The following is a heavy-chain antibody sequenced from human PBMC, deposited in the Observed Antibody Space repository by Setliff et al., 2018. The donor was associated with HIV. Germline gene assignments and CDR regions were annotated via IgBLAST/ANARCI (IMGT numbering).Heavy chain of an antibody. V-gene: IGHV4-4*08. J-gene: IGHJ6*03. D-gene: IGHD6-19*01. CDR3: ARGGVVAGTGYYYYMDV. Sequence: SETLSLTCTVSGGSISSYYWSWIRQPPGKGLEWIGYIYTSGSTNYNPSLKSRVTISVDTSKNQFSLKLSSVTAADTAVYYCARGGVVAGTGYYYYMDVWGKGTTVTV. CDR1: GGSISSYY. CDR2: IYTSGST.